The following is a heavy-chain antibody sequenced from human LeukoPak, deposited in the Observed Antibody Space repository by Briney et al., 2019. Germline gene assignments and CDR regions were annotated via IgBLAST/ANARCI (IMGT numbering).Heavy chain of an antibody. J-gene: IGHJ5*02. D-gene: IGHD3-3*01. CDR1: GYTFTSYY. CDR2: INPSGGST. CDR3: ARDRGFLEWLSQFDP. Sequence: ASVKVSCKASGYTFTSYYMHWVRQAPGQGLEWMGIINPSGGSTSYAQKFQGRVTMTRDTSTSTVYMELSRLRSDDTAVYYCARDRGFLEWLSQFDPWGQGTLVTVSS. V-gene: IGHV1-46*01.